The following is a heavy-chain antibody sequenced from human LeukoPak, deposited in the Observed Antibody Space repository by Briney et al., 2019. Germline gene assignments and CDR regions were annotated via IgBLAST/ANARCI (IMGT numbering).Heavy chain of an antibody. Sequence: GGSLRLSRTASGFTFADHAMSWVRQAPGKGLEWVTLIRSKTDGETTEYASSVKGTFTISSDDSKSIAYLQMTSLNTEDTAVYYCTRGRSGWYTISDYWGKGTLVTVST. CDR3: TRGRSGWYTISDY. CDR1: GFTFADHA. CDR2: IRSKTDGETT. J-gene: IGHJ4*02. D-gene: IGHD6-19*01. V-gene: IGHV3-49*04.